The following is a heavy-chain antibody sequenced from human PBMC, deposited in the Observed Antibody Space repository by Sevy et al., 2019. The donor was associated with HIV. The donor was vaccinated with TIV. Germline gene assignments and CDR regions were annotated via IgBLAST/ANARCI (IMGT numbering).Heavy chain of an antibody. CDR2: ITGTGGDA. CDR3: AKVRGSGRYDFDY. V-gene: IGHV3-23*01. CDR1: GFSFNSYA. D-gene: IGHD3-10*01. J-gene: IGHJ4*02. Sequence: GGCLRLSFTPSGFSFNSYALTWVRQAPGRGLEWVSSITGTGGDAYYADSVRGRFTISRDNFKNILYLQMDSLRVEDTAVYYCAKVRGSGRYDFDYWDQGTLVTVSS.